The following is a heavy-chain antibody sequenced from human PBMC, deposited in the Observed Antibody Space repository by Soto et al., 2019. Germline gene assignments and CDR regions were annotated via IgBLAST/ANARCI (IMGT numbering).Heavy chain of an antibody. V-gene: IGHV1-24*01. CDR1: GYTLTELS. Sequence: ASVKVSCKVSGYTLTELSMHWVRQAPGKGLEWMGGFDPEDGETIYAQKFQGRVTMTEDTSTDTAYMELSSLRSEDTAVYYCATGVLPSNTPHVYSSGWPRTDAFDIWGQGTMVTVSS. CDR2: FDPEDGET. D-gene: IGHD6-19*01. CDR3: ATGVLPSNTPHVYSSGWPRTDAFDI. J-gene: IGHJ3*02.